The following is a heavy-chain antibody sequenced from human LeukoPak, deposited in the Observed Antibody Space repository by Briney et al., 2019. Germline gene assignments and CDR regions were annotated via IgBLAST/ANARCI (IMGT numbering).Heavy chain of an antibody. Sequence: GASVKVSCKASGGTFSSYAISWVRQAPGQGLEWMGGIIPIFGTANYAQKFQGRVTITTDESTSTAYMELSSLRSEDTAVYYCASHALDSSSWHFQHWGQGTLVTVSS. CDR3: ASHALDSSSWHFQH. CDR1: GGTFSSYA. CDR2: IIPIFGTA. V-gene: IGHV1-69*05. D-gene: IGHD6-13*01. J-gene: IGHJ1*01.